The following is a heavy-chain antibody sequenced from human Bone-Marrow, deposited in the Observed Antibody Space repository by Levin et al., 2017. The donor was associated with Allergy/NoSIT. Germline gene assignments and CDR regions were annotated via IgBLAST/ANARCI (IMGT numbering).Heavy chain of an antibody. Sequence: ASGPTLVKPTQTLTLTCSFSGFSLSTNGEGVGWIRQPPGKALEWVAVIYWDDYTRYSPSLKNRLTITKDNSKNQVVLTMTNVEAADTATYYCIHRNSGGPLDYWGQGTLVTVSS. D-gene: IGHD2-21*01. CDR1: GFSLSTNGEG. V-gene: IGHV2-5*02. CDR3: IHRNSGGPLDY. CDR2: IYWDDYT. J-gene: IGHJ4*02.